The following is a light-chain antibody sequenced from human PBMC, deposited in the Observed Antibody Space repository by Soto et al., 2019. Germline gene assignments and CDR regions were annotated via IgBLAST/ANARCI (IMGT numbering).Light chain of an antibody. J-gene: IGKJ1*01. CDR1: QSISNW. CDR2: KTS. V-gene: IGKV1-5*03. CDR3: QQYNSYRA. Sequence: ESQMTQSPSTLSASVGDRVTISCRASQSISNWLAWHQQKPGKAPQLLIYKTSNLASGVPSRFSGSGSGTEFTLTISSLQPDDFATYHCQQYNSYRAFGQGTKVDIK.